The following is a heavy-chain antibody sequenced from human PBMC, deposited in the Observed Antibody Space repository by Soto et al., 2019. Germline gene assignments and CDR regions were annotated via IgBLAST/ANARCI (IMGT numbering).Heavy chain of an antibody. CDR3: AKVGYSSSWYAGYYYYGMDV. D-gene: IGHD6-13*01. CDR2: ISSDGSTI. CDR1: GFTFDPFW. V-gene: IGHV3-74*01. Sequence: PGGSLRLSCAASGFTFDPFWMHWVRQAPGKGLVWLSHISSDGSTIVYADSVKGRFTISRDNAKNKLYLQMNSLRAEDTAVYYCAKVGYSSSWYAGYYYYGMDVWGQGTTVTVSS. J-gene: IGHJ6*02.